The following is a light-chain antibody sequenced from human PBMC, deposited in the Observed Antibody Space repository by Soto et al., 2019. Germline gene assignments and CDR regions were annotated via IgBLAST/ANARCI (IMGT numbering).Light chain of an antibody. Sequence: DIQMTQSPSTLSASVGDRVTITCRASQSISGSLAWYQQNPGKAPKLLIYEASNVKSGVPSRFSGSGSGTEYTRTISSLQPDDSASYYCQQYNGYWTFGQGTRVEIK. CDR3: QQYNGYWT. CDR1: QSISGS. V-gene: IGKV1-5*03. CDR2: EAS. J-gene: IGKJ1*01.